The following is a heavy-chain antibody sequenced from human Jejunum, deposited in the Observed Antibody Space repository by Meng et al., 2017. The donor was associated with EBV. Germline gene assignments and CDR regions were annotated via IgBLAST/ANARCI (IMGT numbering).Heavy chain of an antibody. V-gene: IGHV4-34*01. CDR1: GGSFSDYS. CDR2: INHGGGA. J-gene: IGHJ5*02. Sequence: QAQLEQWGAGLLKPSETLSLTCAVYGGSFSDYSWTWIRQPPGKGLEWIGEINHGGGAIYNPSLKSRVTISVDTSKNQFSLKLPSVTAADTAVYYCARLGGYASGTYYPIDPWGQGTLVTVSS. CDR3: ARLGGYASGTYYPIDP. D-gene: IGHD3-10*01.